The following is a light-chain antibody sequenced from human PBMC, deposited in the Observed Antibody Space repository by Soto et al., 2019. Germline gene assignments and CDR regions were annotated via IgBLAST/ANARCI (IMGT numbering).Light chain of an antibody. CDR2: EVS. CDR1: SSDVGGYNY. J-gene: IGLJ2*01. V-gene: IGLV2-8*01. CDR3: TSYSGSSNNLV. Sequence: QSALTQPPSASGSPGQSVTISCTGTSSDVGGYNYVSWYQQHPGKVPKLLIYEVSKRPSGVPDRFSGSKSGNTASLTVSGLQAEDEADFYCTSYSGSSNNLVFGGGTKLTFL.